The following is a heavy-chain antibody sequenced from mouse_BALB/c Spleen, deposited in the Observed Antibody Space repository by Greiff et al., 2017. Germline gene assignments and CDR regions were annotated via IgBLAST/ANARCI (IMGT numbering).Heavy chain of an antibody. V-gene: IGHV1-87*01. CDR1: GYTFTSYW. J-gene: IGHJ3*01. Sequence: VQLQQSGAELARPGASVKLSCKASGYTFTSYWMQWVKQRPGQGLEWIGAIYPGDGDTRYTQKFKGKATLTADKSSSTAYMQLSSLASEDSAVYYCARATTVVGGAYWGQGTLVTVSA. D-gene: IGHD1-1*01. CDR3: ARATTVVGGAY. CDR2: IYPGDGDT.